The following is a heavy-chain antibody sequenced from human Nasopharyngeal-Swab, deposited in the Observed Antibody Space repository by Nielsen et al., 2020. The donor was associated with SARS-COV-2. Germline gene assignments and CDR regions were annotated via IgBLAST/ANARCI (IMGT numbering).Heavy chain of an antibody. CDR1: GFTFDDYA. J-gene: IGHJ4*02. V-gene: IGHV3-9*01. Sequence: SLRLSCAASGFTFDDYAMHWVRQAPGKGLEWVSGISWNSGSIGYADSVKGRFTISRDNAKNSLYLQMNSLRAEDTAFYYCAKEDSSSSVPDYWGQGTLVTVSS. D-gene: IGHD6-6*01. CDR2: ISWNSGSI. CDR3: AKEDSSSSVPDY.